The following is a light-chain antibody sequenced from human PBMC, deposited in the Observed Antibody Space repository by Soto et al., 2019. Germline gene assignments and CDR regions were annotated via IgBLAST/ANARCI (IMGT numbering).Light chain of an antibody. V-gene: IGLV1-44*01. J-gene: IGLJ2*01. CDR1: SSNIGSNT. CDR2: SNN. Sequence: QSVLTQPPSASGTHGQRVTISCSGSSSNIGSNTVNWYQQLPGTAPKLLIYSNNQRPSGVPDRFSGSKSSTSASLAISGLQSEDEADYYCAAWDDSLNGVVFGGGTKVTVL. CDR3: AAWDDSLNGVV.